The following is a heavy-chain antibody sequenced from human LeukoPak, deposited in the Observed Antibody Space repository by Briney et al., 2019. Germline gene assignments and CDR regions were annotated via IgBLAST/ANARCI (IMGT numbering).Heavy chain of an antibody. V-gene: IGHV3-48*01. Sequence: GGSLQLSCAASGFPFSSYGMSYIRSSSSTIYYADSVRGRFTISRDNAKNSLYLQLNSLRAEDTAVYYCARSLVVGATYPYHWGQGTLVTVSS. CDR2: IRSSSSTI. J-gene: IGHJ5*02. D-gene: IGHD1-26*01. CDR1: GFPFSSYG. CDR3: ARSLVVGATYPYH.